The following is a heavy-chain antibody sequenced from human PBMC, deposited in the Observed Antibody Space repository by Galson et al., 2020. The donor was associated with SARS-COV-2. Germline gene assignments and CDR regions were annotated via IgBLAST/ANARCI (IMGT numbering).Heavy chain of an antibody. CDR1: GYTLTELS. Sequence: ASVKVSCKVSGYTLTELSMHWVRQAPGKGLEWMGGFDPEDGATIYAQKFQGRVTMTEDTSTDTAYMELSSLRSEDTAVYYCATSTAVAANYWFDPWGQGTLVTVSS. V-gene: IGHV1-24*01. J-gene: IGHJ5*02. CDR2: FDPEDGAT. D-gene: IGHD6-19*01. CDR3: ATSTAVAANYWFDP.